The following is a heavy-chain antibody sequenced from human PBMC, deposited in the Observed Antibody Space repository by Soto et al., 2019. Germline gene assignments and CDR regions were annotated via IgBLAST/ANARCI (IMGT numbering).Heavy chain of an antibody. CDR1: GYTLTDYY. CDR3: AREGGAAPGARREWYLDL. V-gene: IGHV1-2*02. CDR2: INPHTGDT. J-gene: IGHJ2*01. Sequence: QVHLVQSGAEVKKPGASVTVSCKTSGYTLTDYYMHWVRQAPGQGLEWMAWINPHTGDTGTAERFQGRVTMTRDTSTNTAHRGLTSLTSDDTAIYYCAREGGAAPGARREWYLDLWGRGSLVTVSS. D-gene: IGHD6-25*01.